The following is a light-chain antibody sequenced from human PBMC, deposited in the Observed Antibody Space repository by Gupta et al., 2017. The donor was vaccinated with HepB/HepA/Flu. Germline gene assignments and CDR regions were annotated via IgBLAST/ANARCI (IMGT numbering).Light chain of an antibody. CDR1: SLRRYF. CDR3: NSRDSSGNHLVV. V-gene: IGLV3-19*01. J-gene: IGLJ3*02. CDR2: GKN. Sequence: SSALTQDPAVSVALGQLVRIACQGDSLRRYFASWYQQKPGQVPILVIYGKNTRPSGIPDRFSGSSSGDTASLTISGAQAEDEADYYCNSRDSSGNHLVVFGGGTKLTVL.